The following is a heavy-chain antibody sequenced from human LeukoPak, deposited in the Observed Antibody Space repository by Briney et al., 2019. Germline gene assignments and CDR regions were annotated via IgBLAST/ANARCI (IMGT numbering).Heavy chain of an antibody. CDR2: ISRNSIYI. D-gene: IGHD2-15*01. V-gene: IGHV3-21*01. CDR3: ARYCSGVSCYSGYDY. J-gene: IGHJ4*02. Sequence: GGSLRLSCAASGFTFSSYSMNWVRQAPGKGLEWVSSISRNSIYIYYADSVKGRFTISRDNSKNTLYLQMGSLRAEDMAVYYCARYCSGVSCYSGYDYWGQGTLVTVSS. CDR1: GFTFSSYS.